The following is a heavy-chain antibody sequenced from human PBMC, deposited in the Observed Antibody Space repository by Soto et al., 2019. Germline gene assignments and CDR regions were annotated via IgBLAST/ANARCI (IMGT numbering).Heavy chain of an antibody. J-gene: IGHJ4*02. CDR2: ISDSGATT. Sequence: GGSLRLSCAASGFPFGENAMSWVRQAPGKGLEWVSGISDSGATTYYADPVRGRFTISRDNSKNTLYLQMKSLRAEDSASYYCAKEDTSSGSLDYWGQGALVTVSS. CDR3: AKEDTSSGSLDY. V-gene: IGHV3-23*01. CDR1: GFPFGENA. D-gene: IGHD6-19*01.